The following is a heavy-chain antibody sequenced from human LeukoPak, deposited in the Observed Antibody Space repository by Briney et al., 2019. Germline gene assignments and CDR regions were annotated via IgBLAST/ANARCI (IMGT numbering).Heavy chain of an antibody. V-gene: IGHV4-4*07. J-gene: IGHJ6*03. D-gene: IGHD5/OR15-5a*01. Sequence: SETLSLTCTVSGGSISRYYWSWIRQPAGKGLEWIGRIYTSGNTNYNPSLKSRVTMSVDTSKNQFSLKLSSVTAADTAVYYCAVCPSTIYYYYMDVWGKGTTVTVSS. CDR2: IYTSGNT. CDR1: GGSISRYY. CDR3: AVCPSTIYYYYMDV.